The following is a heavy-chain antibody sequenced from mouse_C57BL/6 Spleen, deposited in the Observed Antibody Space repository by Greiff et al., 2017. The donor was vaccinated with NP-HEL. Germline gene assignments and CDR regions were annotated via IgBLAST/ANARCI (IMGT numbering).Heavy chain of an antibody. D-gene: IGHD1-1*01. CDR2: ISYSGST. J-gene: IGHJ1*03. V-gene: IGHV3-8*01. CDR3: ARSPDYYGSRYWYFDV. CDR1: GYSITSDY. Sequence: EVKLMESGPGLAKPSQTLSLPCSVTGYSITSDYWNWIRKFPGNKLEYMGYISYSGSTYYNPSLKSRISITRATSKNQYYLQLNSVTTEDTATYYCARSPDYYGSRYWYFDVWGTGTTVTVSS.